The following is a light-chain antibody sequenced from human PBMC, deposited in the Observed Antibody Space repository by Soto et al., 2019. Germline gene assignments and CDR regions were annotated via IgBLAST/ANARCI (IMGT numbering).Light chain of an antibody. V-gene: IGKV3-20*01. CDR1: QSVSSSY. CDR2: DAS. CDR3: QQYGISPRT. Sequence: EIVLTQSPGTLSLSPGERATLSCRASQSVSSSYLAWYQQKPGQAPRLLIYDASSRATGIPDRFSGSGSGTDFTLTISGLEPEDCAVYYCQQYGISPRTFGQGTKVEIK. J-gene: IGKJ1*01.